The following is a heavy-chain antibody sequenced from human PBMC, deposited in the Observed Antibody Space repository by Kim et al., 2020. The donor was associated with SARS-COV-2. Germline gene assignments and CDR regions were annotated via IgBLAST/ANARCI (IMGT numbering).Heavy chain of an antibody. D-gene: IGHD3-9*01. Sequence: GGSLRLSCAASGFTFDDYAMHWVRQAPGKGLEWVSLISGDGGSTYYADSVKGRFTISRDNSKNSLYLQMNSLRTEDTALYYCAKDAGLARILFGSDYFDGGFDYWGQGTLVTVSS. CDR2: ISGDGGST. V-gene: IGHV3-43*02. CDR1: GFTFDDYA. J-gene: IGHJ4*02. CDR3: AKDAGLARILFGSDYFDGGFDY.